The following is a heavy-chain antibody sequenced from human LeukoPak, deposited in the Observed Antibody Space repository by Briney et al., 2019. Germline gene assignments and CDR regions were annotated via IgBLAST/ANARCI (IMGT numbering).Heavy chain of an antibody. J-gene: IGHJ1*01. CDR1: GGSISSGGYF. D-gene: IGHD4-23*01. Sequence: SETLSLTCTVSGGSISSGGYFWSWIRQHPGKGLEWIGYIYYSGSTYYNPSLKSRVSISVDTSKNQFSLKLSSVTAADTAVYYCARGHAYYGGNYFQHWGQGTLVTVSS. CDR2: IYYSGST. V-gene: IGHV4-31*03. CDR3: ARGHAYYGGNYFQH.